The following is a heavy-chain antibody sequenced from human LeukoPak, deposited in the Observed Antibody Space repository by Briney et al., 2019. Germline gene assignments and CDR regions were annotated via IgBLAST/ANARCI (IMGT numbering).Heavy chain of an antibody. CDR3: ARGAYGGNSKGFFDY. CDR1: GGSISSSSYY. Sequence: SETLSLTCTVSGGSISSSSYYWGWIRQPPGKGLEWIGSIYYSGSTYYNPSLKSRVTISVDTSKNQFSLKLSSVTAADTAVYYCARGAYGGNSKGFFDYWGQGILVTVSS. CDR2: IYYSGST. D-gene: IGHD4-23*01. J-gene: IGHJ4*02. V-gene: IGHV4-39*07.